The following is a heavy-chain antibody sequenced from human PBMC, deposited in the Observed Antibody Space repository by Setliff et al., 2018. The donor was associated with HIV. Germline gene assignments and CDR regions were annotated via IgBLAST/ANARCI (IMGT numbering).Heavy chain of an antibody. Sequence: GGSLRLSCAASGFTFSSYSMNWVRQAPGKGLEWVSFISGNSGAVTYADSVKGRFTISRDNAKKSLYLQMNSLRADDTAVYYCARDQSQSIVARQDGVYYYYYMDVWGKGTTVTVSS. CDR3: ARDQSQSIVARQDGVYYYYYMDV. J-gene: IGHJ6*03. CDR2: ISGNSGAV. CDR1: GFTFSSYS. D-gene: IGHD6-6*01. V-gene: IGHV3-48*01.